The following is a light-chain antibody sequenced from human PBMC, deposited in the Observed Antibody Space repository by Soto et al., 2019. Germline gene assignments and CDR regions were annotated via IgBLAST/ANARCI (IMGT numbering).Light chain of an antibody. CDR2: EVS. CDR1: SSDVGGYNY. CDR3: SSYTSSSTLV. Sequence: ALTQPASVSGSPGHSITISCTGTSSDVGGYNYVSWYQQHPGKAPKLMIYEVSNRPSGVSNRFSGSKSGNTASLTISGLQAEDEADYYCSSYTSSSTLVFGTGTKVTVL. V-gene: IGLV2-14*01. J-gene: IGLJ1*01.